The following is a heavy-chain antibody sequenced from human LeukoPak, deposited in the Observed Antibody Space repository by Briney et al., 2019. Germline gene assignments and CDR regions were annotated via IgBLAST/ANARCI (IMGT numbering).Heavy chain of an antibody. CDR3: ASMGIVATAFDY. Sequence: SETLSLTCTVSGGSTSSYYWSWIRQPAGKGLEWIGRIYTSGSTNHNPSLKTRVTISVDTSKDQFSLKLSSVTAADTAVYYCASMGIVATAFDYWGQGTLVTVSS. V-gene: IGHV4-4*07. CDR2: IYTSGST. CDR1: GGSTSSYY. D-gene: IGHD5-12*01. J-gene: IGHJ4*02.